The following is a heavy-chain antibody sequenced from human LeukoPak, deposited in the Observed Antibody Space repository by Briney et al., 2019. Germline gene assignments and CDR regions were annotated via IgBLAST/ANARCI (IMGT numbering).Heavy chain of an antibody. V-gene: IGHV4-59*01. Sequence: SETLSLTCAVSSGSISSYYWIWIRQPPGKGLEWIGYIYYSGSTNYNPSLKSRVTISVDTSKNQFSLKLSSVTAADTAVYYCATGPRGYSYAMGAFDIWGQGTMVTVSS. CDR2: IYYSGST. CDR1: SGSISSYY. J-gene: IGHJ3*02. CDR3: ATGPRGYSYAMGAFDI. D-gene: IGHD5-18*01.